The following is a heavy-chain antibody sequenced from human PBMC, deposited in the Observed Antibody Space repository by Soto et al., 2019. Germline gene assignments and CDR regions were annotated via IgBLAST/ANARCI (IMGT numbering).Heavy chain of an antibody. Sequence: PSETLSLTCTVSGGSISSGGYYWSWIRQHPGKGLEWIGYIYYSGSTYYNPSLKSRVTISVDTSKNQFSLKLSSVTAADTAVYYCARGLLRYFDWLSNNWFAPWGQGTLVTVSS. CDR2: IYYSGST. J-gene: IGHJ5*02. CDR3: ARGLLRYFDWLSNNWFAP. V-gene: IGHV4-31*03. CDR1: GGSISSGGYY. D-gene: IGHD3-9*01.